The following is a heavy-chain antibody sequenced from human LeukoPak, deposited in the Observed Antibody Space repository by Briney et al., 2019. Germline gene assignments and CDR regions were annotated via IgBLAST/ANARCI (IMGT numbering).Heavy chain of an antibody. V-gene: IGHV1-18*01. Sequence: ASVKVSCKASGYTFSSYGISWVRQVPGQRLERMGWISAYNGNRNYAQTHQGRVTMTTDTSTSTAYMELRTLRSDDTAVYYCARDESRGPYYFDNWGQGTLVTVSS. CDR1: GYTFSSYG. CDR2: ISAYNGNR. J-gene: IGHJ4*02. CDR3: ARDESRGPYYFDN.